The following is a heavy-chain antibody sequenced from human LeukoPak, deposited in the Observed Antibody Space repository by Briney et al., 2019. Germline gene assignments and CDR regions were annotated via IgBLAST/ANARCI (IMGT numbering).Heavy chain of an antibody. CDR1: GYTFTSYG. D-gene: IGHD3-22*01. V-gene: IGHV1-69*13. CDR3: ARVLTPSGYYGYYYYYMDV. J-gene: IGHJ6*03. Sequence: GASVKVSCKASGYTFTSYGISWVRQAPGQGLEWMGGIIPIFGTANYAQKFQGRVTITADESTSTAYMELSSLRSEDTAVYYCARVLTPSGYYGYYYYYMDVWGKGTTVTVSS. CDR2: IIPIFGTA.